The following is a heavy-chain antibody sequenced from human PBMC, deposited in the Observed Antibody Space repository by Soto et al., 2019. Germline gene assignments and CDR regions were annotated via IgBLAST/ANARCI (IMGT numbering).Heavy chain of an antibody. CDR2: IIPIFGTA. J-gene: IGHJ4*02. D-gene: IGHD6-13*01. CDR3: AAAIAAAGTADY. Sequence: GASVKVSCKAHGGNFSSYAISWVRQAPGQGLEWMGGIIPIFGTANYAQKFQGRVTITRDMSTSTAYMELSSLRSEDTAVYYCAAAIAAAGTADYWGQGTLVTVSS. CDR1: GGNFSSYA. V-gene: IGHV1-69*05.